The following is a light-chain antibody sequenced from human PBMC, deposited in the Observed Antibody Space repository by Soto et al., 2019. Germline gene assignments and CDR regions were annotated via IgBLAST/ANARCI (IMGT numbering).Light chain of an antibody. J-gene: IGLJ2*01. CDR2: TNS. Sequence: QSVPPQPPSASRTPGQRVTISCSGSSSNIGSNTVKWYQQLPGTAPKLVIYTNSQRPSGVPDRFSGSKSGTSASLAISGLQSEDETDYYCAAWDDSLNGPGFGGGTKVTVL. CDR3: AAWDDSLNGPG. CDR1: SSNIGSNT. V-gene: IGLV1-44*01.